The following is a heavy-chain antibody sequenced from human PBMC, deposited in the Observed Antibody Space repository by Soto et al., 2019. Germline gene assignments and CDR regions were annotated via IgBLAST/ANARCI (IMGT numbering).Heavy chain of an antibody. CDR3: AREVDTDVGGLGFYDAFDI. D-gene: IGHD5-18*01. V-gene: IGHV1-18*01. J-gene: IGHJ3*02. Sequence: ASVKVSCKASGYTFTSYGISWVRQAPGQGLEWMGWISAYNGNTNYAQKLQGRVTMTTDTSTSTAYMELSSVTAADTAMYYCAREVDTDVGGLGFYDAFDIWGPGTKVTVSS. CDR2: ISAYNGNT. CDR1: GYTFTSYG.